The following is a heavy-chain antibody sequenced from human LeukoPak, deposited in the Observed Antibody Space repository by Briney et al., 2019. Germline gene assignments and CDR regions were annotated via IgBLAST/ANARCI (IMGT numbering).Heavy chain of an antibody. V-gene: IGHV3-23*01. D-gene: IGHD6-13*01. CDR3: AKDKAPGSWHTPSDF. CDR2: ISGSGASR. CDR1: GFTFSSYA. J-gene: IGHJ4*02. Sequence: GGSLRLSRAASGFTFSSYAMSWVRQAPGKGLEWVSGISGSGASRYDADSVKGRVTISRDNSKNTVFLQMNSLRADDTAKYYCAKDKAPGSWHTPSDFWGQGTLVTVSS.